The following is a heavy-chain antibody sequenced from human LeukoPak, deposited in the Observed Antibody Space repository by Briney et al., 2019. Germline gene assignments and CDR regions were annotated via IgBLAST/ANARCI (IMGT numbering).Heavy chain of an antibody. CDR1: GFTFSSYW. J-gene: IGHJ4*02. V-gene: IGHV3-7*01. CDR3: AKARYYYDSSGYPSGIDY. CDR2: IKQDGSEK. D-gene: IGHD3-22*01. Sequence: GSLRLSCAASGFTFSSYWMSWVRQAPGKGLEWVANIKQDGSEKYYVDSVKGRFTISRDNAKNSLYLQMNSLRAEDTAVYYCAKARYYYDSSGYPSGIDYWGQGTLVTVSS.